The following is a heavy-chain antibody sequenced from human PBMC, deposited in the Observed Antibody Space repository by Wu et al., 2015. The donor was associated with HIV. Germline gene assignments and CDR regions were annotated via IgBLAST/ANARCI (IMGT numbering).Heavy chain of an antibody. D-gene: IGHD3-10*01. V-gene: IGHV1-18*01. CDR2: IILYNGNT. CDR3: ARVQYYGSGSNNWFDP. J-gene: IGHJ5*02. CDR1: GHTLSSYG. Sequence: QVQLVQSGAEVKKPGASVKVSCQASGHTLSSYGISWVRQAPGQGPEWMGWIILYNGNTNYVQKFQGRVSMSTDTATNTAYMELRSLTSEDTAVYYCARVQYYGSGSNNWFDPWGQGTLVTVSS.